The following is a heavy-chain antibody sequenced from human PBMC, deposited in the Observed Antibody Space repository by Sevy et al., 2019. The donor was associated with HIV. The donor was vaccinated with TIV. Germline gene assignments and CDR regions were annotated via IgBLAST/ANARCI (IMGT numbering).Heavy chain of an antibody. CDR1: GFTFSTYA. D-gene: IGHD3-22*01. V-gene: IGHV3-30*04. CDR3: ASDYYDSTGYYFPLEY. J-gene: IGHJ4*02. Sequence: GGSLRLSCTAFGFTFSTYAMYWVRQAPGKGLEWVAVISDDGNNKDYADSVKGRFTISRDNSKNTLYLQMNSLRADDTAVYYCASDYYDSTGYYFPLEYWGQGTRVTVSS. CDR2: ISDDGNNK.